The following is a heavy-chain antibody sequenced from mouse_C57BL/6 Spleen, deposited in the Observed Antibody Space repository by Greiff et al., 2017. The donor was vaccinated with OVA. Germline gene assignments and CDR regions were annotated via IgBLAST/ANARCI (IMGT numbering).Heavy chain of an antibody. Sequence: VKLMESGPELVKPGASVKISCKASGYAFSSSWMNWVKQRPGKGLEWIGRIYPGDGDTNYNGKFKGKATLTADKSSSTAYMQLSSLTSEDSAVYFCARGDYSNWGFAYWGQGTLVTVSA. D-gene: IGHD2-5*01. CDR2: IYPGDGDT. J-gene: IGHJ3*01. CDR1: GYAFSSSW. V-gene: IGHV1-82*01. CDR3: ARGDYSNWGFAY.